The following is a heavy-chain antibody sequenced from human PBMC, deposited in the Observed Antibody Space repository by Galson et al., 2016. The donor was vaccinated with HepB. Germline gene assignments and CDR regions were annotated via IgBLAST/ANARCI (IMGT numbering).Heavy chain of an antibody. V-gene: IGHV3-11*01. CDR1: GFTFRDYY. J-gene: IGHJ4*02. CDR2: ISSSANNI. D-gene: IGHD1-26*01. Sequence: SLRLSCAASGFTFRDYYMSWIRQAPWKGLEWVSYISSSANNIKYADSVEGRFTVSRDNADNSLYLQMDNLRADDTAVYYCARQGSGSYRFDYWGQGTLVTVSS. CDR3: ARQGSGSYRFDY.